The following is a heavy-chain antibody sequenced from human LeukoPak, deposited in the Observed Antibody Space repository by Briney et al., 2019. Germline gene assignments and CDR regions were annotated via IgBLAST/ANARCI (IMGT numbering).Heavy chain of an antibody. CDR1: GYTFTSYG. J-gene: IGHJ5*02. D-gene: IGHD6-13*01. CDR2: MNPNSGNT. V-gene: IGHV1-8*02. Sequence: ASVKVSCKASGYTFTSYGISWVRQAPGQGLEWMGWMNPNSGNTGYAQKFQGRVTMTRNTSISTAYMELSSLRSEDTAVYYCARARGAAAAFDPWGQGTLVTVSS. CDR3: ARARGAAAAFDP.